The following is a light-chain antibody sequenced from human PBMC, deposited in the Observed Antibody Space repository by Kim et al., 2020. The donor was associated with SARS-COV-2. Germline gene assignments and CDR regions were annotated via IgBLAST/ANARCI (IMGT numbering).Light chain of an antibody. CDR1: SSNIGTNT. V-gene: IGLV1-44*01. J-gene: IGLJ1*01. Sequence: GQRVNISCSGSSSNIGTNTVNWYQQLPGTAPKLLIYTSNQRPSGVPDRFSGSKSGTSASLAISGLQSEDEGDYYCGAWDDTLKGYVFGTGTKVTVL. CDR3: GAWDDTLKGYV. CDR2: TSN.